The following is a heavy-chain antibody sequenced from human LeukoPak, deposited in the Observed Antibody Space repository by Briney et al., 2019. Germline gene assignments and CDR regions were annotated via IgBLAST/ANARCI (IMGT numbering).Heavy chain of an antibody. CDR3: ATTPSSGWYWFDP. J-gene: IGHJ5*02. CDR1: GFTFSSYA. V-gene: IGHV3-23*01. D-gene: IGHD6-19*01. Sequence: LPGGSLRLSCAASGFTFSSYAMSWVRQAPGKGLEWVSHISGSSANAYYADSVKGRFIISRDNSKNTLYLQMNSLRAEDTAVYYCATTPSSGWYWFDPWGQGTLATVSS. CDR2: ISGSSANA.